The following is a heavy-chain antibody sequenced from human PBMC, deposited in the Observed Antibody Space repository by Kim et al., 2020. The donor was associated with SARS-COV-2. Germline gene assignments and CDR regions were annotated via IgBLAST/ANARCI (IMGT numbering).Heavy chain of an antibody. CDR2: IYYSGST. Sequence: SETLSLTCTVSGGSISSYYWSWIRHPPGKGLEWIGYIYYSGSTNYNPSLKSRVTISVDTSKNQFSLKLSSVTAADTAVYYCARGWYSSSWPFDYWGQGTLVTVSS. J-gene: IGHJ4*02. V-gene: IGHV4-59*01. D-gene: IGHD6-13*01. CDR3: ARGWYSSSWPFDY. CDR1: GGSISSYY.